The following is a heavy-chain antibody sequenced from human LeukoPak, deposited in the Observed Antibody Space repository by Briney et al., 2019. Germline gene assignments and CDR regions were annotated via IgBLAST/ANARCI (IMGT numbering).Heavy chain of an antibody. J-gene: IGHJ4*02. V-gene: IGHV3-21*04. CDR2: ISGSSSYI. CDR1: GFTFSRYS. D-gene: IGHD3-10*01. CDR3: AKILWFGGTRADY. Sequence: GGSLRLSCAASGFTFSRYSMNWVRQAPGKGLEWVSSISGSSSYIYYADSVKGRFTISRDNAKNSLYLQMNSLRAEDTAVYYCAKILWFGGTRADYWGQGTLVTVSS.